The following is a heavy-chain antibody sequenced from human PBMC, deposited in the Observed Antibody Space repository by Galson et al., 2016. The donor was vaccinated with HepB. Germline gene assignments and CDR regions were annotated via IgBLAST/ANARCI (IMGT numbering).Heavy chain of an antibody. J-gene: IGHJ3*02. CDR3: ARGAAGPQGEAFDI. CDR1: GASISDSF. Sequence: ETLSLTCSVSGASISDSFWSWIRQPAGKGLEWIGRFHTSWSSYRPPLRGRVTMSADTSKNQFSLRLASVTAADTAVYYCARGAAGPQGEAFDIWGQGTMVTVSS. CDR2: FHTSWS. D-gene: IGHD3-16*01. V-gene: IGHV4-4*07.